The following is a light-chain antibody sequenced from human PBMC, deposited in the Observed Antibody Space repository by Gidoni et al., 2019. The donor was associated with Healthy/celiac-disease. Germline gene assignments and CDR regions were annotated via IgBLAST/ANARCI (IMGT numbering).Light chain of an antibody. CDR3: QQYNSYSPWT. J-gene: IGKJ1*01. CDR2: DAS. V-gene: IGKV1-5*01. CDR1: QSISSW. Sequence: DIQMTQSPSTLSASVGDRVTITCRASQSISSWLAWYQQKPGKAPKLLLYDASSLESGVASRFSGSGSGTEFTLTISSLQPDDLATYYCQQYNSYSPWTFGQGTKVEIK.